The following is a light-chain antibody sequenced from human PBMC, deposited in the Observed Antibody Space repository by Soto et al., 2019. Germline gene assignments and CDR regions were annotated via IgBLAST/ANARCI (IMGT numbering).Light chain of an antibody. CDR2: GNN. J-gene: IGLJ2*01. CDR3: QSYDSSLSGSGV. CDR1: SSNIGAGYD. V-gene: IGLV1-40*01. Sequence: QYVLTQPPSVSGAPGQRVTISCTGSSSNIGAGYDVHWYQQLPGTAPKLLIYGNNNRPSGVPDRFPGSKSGTSASLAITGLQAEDEGDYYCQSYDSSLSGSGVFGGGTKLTVL.